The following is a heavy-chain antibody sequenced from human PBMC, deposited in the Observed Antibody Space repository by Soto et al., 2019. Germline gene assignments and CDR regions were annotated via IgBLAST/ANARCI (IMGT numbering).Heavy chain of an antibody. CDR2: ISGSGGST. D-gene: IGHD3-16*02. Sequence: GESLKISCAASGFTFSSYAMSWVRQAPGKGLEWVSAISGSGGSTYYADSVKGRFTISRDNSKNTLYLQMNSLRAEDTAVYYCAKGRPLSPSAYWGQGTLVTVSS. J-gene: IGHJ4*02. V-gene: IGHV3-23*01. CDR1: GFTFSSYA. CDR3: AKGRPLSPSAY.